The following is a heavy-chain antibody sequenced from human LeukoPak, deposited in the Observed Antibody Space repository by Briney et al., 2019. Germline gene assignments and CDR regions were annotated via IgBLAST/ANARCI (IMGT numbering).Heavy chain of an antibody. V-gene: IGHV1-8*01. D-gene: IGHD2-2*01. CDR3: ARDQPYCSSTSCYPFDY. CDR2: MNPNSGNT. Sequence: ASVKVSCKASGYTFTSYDINWVRQATGQGLEWMGWMNPNSGNTGYAQKFQGRVTITADKSTSTAYMELSSLRSEDTAVYYCARDQPYCSSTSCYPFDYWGQGTLVTVSS. J-gene: IGHJ4*02. CDR1: GYTFTSYD.